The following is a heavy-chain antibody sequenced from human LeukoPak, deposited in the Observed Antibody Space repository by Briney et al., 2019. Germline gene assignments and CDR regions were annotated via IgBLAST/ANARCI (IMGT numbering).Heavy chain of an antibody. CDR2: IYYSGST. Sequence: SETLSLTCTVSGGSISSYYWSWIRQPPGKGLEWIGYIYYSGSTNYNPSLKSRVTISVDTSKNQFSLKLSSVTAADTAVYYCARGFSEEGWFDPWGPGTLVTVSS. CDR3: ARGFSEEGWFDP. CDR1: GGSISSYY. J-gene: IGHJ5*02. V-gene: IGHV4-59*01.